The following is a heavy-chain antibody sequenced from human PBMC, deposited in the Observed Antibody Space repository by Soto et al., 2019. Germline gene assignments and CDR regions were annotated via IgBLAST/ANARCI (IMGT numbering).Heavy chain of an antibody. CDR3: ARGSEYYDSSGYYYGSQYFQH. CDR2: IYHSGST. CDR1: GGSISSGGYS. Sequence: PSETLSLTCAVSGGSISSGGYSWSWIRQPPGKGLEWIGYIYHSGSTYYNPSLKSRVTISVDRSKNQFSLKLSSVTAADTAVYYCARGSEYYDSSGYYYGSQYFQHWGQGTLVTVSS. D-gene: IGHD3-22*01. V-gene: IGHV4-30-2*01. J-gene: IGHJ1*01.